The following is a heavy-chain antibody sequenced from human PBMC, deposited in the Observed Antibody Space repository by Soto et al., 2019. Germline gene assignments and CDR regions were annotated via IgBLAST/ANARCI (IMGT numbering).Heavy chain of an antibody. D-gene: IGHD6-19*01. V-gene: IGHV4-59*01. Sequence: SETLSLTCTVSGGSISSYYWSWIRQPPGKGLEWIGYIYYSGSTNYNPSLKSRVTISVDTSKNQFSLKLSSVTAADTAVYYCAREGAGTFDYWGQGTLVTVSS. CDR2: IYYSGST. CDR3: AREGAGTFDY. CDR1: GGSISSYY. J-gene: IGHJ4*02.